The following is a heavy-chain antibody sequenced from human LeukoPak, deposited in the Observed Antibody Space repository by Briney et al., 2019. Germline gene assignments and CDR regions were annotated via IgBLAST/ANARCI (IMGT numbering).Heavy chain of an antibody. CDR3: ARDSRGYSYGYRVFYFDY. V-gene: IGHV4-34*01. D-gene: IGHD5-18*01. Sequence: PSETLSLTCAVYGVSFSGYYWSWLRQPPGKGLEWIGEINHSGSTNYNPSLKSRVTISVDTSKNQFSLKLSSVTAADTAVYYCARDSRGYSYGYRVFYFDYWGQGTLVTVSS. CDR1: GVSFSGYY. CDR2: INHSGST. J-gene: IGHJ4*02.